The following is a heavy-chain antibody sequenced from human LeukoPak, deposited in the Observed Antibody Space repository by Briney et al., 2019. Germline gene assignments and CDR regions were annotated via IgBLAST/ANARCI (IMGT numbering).Heavy chain of an antibody. V-gene: IGHV4-39*07. D-gene: IGHD3-22*01. J-gene: IGHJ4*02. CDR2: IYYSGST. CDR3: ARARYYDSSGYYFLDY. CDR1: GGSISSSSYY. Sequence: PSETLSLTCTVSGGSISSSSYYWGWIRQPPGKGLEWIGSIYYSGSTNYNPSLKSRVTISVDTSKNQFSLKLSSVTAADTAVYYCARARYYDSSGYYFLDYWGQGTLVTVSS.